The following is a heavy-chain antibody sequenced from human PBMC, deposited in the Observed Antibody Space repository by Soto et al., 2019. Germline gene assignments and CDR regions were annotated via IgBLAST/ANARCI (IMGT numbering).Heavy chain of an antibody. CDR3: ARFRKAAMDPNKFDY. CDR1: GGSFSGYY. Sequence: ASETLSLTCAVYGGSFSGYYWSWIRQPPGKGLEWIGEINHSGSTNYNPSLKSRVTISVDTSKNQFSLKLSSVTAADTAVYYCARFRKAAMDPNKFDYWGQRTLVTVSS. CDR2: INHSGST. V-gene: IGHV4-34*01. D-gene: IGHD5-18*01. J-gene: IGHJ4*02.